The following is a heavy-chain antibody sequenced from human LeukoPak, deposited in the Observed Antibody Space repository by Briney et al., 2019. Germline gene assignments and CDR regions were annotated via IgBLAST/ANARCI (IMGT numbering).Heavy chain of an antibody. J-gene: IGHJ4*02. CDR1: GFTFSDYY. CDR3: ARHSSLWFGELPFSSHFDY. V-gene: IGHV3-11*04. CDR2: IGGSGATI. D-gene: IGHD3-10*01. Sequence: GGSLRLSCAASGFTFSDYYMSWIRQAPGKGLEWVSYIGGSGATIYYADSVKGRFTISRDNAKNSLYLQMNSLRAEDTAAYYCARHSSLWFGELPFSSHFDYWGQGTLVTVSS.